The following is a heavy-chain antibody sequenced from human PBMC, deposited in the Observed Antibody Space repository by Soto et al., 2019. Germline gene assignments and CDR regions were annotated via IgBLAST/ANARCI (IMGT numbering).Heavy chain of an antibody. D-gene: IGHD2-2*01. CDR2: IRSKAYGGTT. Sequence: GGSLRLSCTASGFTFGDYAMSWFRQAPGKGLEWVGFIRSKAYGGTTEYAASVKGRFTISRDDSKSIAYLQMNSLKTEDTAVYYCTRYCSSTSCYYNWFDPWGQGTLVTVSS. CDR1: GFTFGDYA. CDR3: TRYCSSTSCYYNWFDP. J-gene: IGHJ5*02. V-gene: IGHV3-49*03.